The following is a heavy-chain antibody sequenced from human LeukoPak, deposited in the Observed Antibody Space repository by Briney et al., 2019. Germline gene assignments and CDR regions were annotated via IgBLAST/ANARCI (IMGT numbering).Heavy chain of an antibody. J-gene: IGHJ4*02. V-gene: IGHV4-34*01. CDR2: INHSGST. Sequence: SETLSLTCAVYGGSFSGYYWSWIRQPPGKGLEWIGEINHSGSTNYNPSLKSRVTISVDTSKNQFSLQLNSVTPEDTAVYYCARKAVAGAFDHWGQGTLVTVSS. D-gene: IGHD6-19*01. CDR1: GGSFSGYY. CDR3: ARKAVAGAFDH.